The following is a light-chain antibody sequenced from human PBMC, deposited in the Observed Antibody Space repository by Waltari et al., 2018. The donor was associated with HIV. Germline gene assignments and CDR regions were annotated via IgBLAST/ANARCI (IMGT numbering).Light chain of an antibody. CDR1: QSLLHSNGYSY. J-gene: IGKJ1*01. V-gene: IGKV2-28*01. CDR2: LGS. Sequence: DLVMTQSPLSLPVTPGEAASISCRSSQSLLHSNGYSYLDWYLQKPGQSPQLLIYLGSNRASGVPDRFSGSGSGTDFTLKISRVEAEDVGGYYCMQALETPRTFGQGTKVEIK. CDR3: MQALETPRT.